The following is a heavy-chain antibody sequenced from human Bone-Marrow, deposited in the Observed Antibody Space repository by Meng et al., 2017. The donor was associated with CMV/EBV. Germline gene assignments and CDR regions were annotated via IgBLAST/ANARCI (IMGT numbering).Heavy chain of an antibody. V-gene: IGHV1-18*01. D-gene: IGHD3-10*01. Sequence: ASVKVSCKASGYTFTSYGISWVRQAPGQGLEWMGWISAYNGNTNYAQKFQGRVTITRNTSISTAYMELSSLRSEDTAVYYCVIMVRGVFSWGQGTLVTVSS. J-gene: IGHJ5*02. CDR1: GYTFTSYG. CDR2: ISAYNGNT. CDR3: VIMVRGVFS.